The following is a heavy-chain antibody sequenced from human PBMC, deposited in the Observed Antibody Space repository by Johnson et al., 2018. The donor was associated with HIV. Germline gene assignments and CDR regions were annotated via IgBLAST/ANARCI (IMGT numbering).Heavy chain of an antibody. Sequence: QVQLVESGGGVVKPGRSLRLSCAASGFTFSSYWMSWVRQAPGKGLEWVASITHDGREKYYADSVKGRFTISRDNSKNTLYLQMNSLRAEDTAVYYCASRGGTVPLPSDDAFDIWGQGTMVTVSS. CDR2: ITHDGREK. D-gene: IGHD2-2*01. V-gene: IGHV3-30*02. J-gene: IGHJ3*02. CDR1: GFTFSSYW. CDR3: ASRGGTVPLPSDDAFDI.